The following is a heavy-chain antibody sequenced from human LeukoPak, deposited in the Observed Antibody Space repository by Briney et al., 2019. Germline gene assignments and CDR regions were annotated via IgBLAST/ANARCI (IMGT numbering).Heavy chain of an antibody. CDR3: ARSRYNWNDSYYYYGRR. CDR2: INPNSGGT. CDR1: GYTFTGYY. J-gene: IGHJ6*02. Sequence: ASVKVSCKASGYTFTGYYMHWVRQAPGQGLEWMGWINPNSGGTNYAQKFQGWVTMTRDTSISTAYMELSRLRSDDTAVYYCARSRYNWNDSYYYYGRRLGPRDHGHRLL. D-gene: IGHD1-20*01. V-gene: IGHV1-2*04.